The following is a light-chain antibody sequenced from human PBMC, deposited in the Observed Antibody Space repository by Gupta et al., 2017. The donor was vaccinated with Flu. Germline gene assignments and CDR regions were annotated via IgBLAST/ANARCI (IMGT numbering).Light chain of an antibody. CDR2: EVN. Sequence: VTISCSGSSSDVGNYNLVPWDQQHPGKAPKVMISEVNRRPSGVANRFSGSKSGNTASLTISGLQEEDEADYYCCSDAGNNIVVFGGGTKVTVL. CDR3: CSDAGNNIVV. J-gene: IGLJ2*01. CDR1: SSDVGNYNL. V-gene: IGLV2-23*02.